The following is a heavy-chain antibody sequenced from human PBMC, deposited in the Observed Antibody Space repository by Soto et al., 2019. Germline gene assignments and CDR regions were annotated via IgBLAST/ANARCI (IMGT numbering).Heavy chain of an antibody. Sequence: QLHLVQSGAVVKKPGASVTVSCSASGYPVTAYYMHWVRQAPGRGLEWMGGINPATGAAKYTQTFQGRVPMTRDTSTSTVVMELSGLTSGDTAVFYCARGGGVGVAGSAAFDMWGQGTLVTVSS. CDR3: ARGGGVGVAGSAAFDM. V-gene: IGHV1-2*02. CDR1: GYPVTAYY. CDR2: INPATGAA. D-gene: IGHD3-3*01. J-gene: IGHJ3*02.